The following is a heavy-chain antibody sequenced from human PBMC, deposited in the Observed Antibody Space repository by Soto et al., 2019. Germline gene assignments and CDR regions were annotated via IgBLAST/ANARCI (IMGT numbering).Heavy chain of an antibody. CDR2: IIPIFGTA. V-gene: IGHV1-69*12. D-gene: IGHD2-21*02. CDR3: ERGQAIVVVTATYYYYGMDV. CDR1: GGTFSSYA. J-gene: IGHJ6*02. Sequence: QVQLVQSGAEVKKPGSSVKVSCKASGGTFSSYAISWVRQAPGQGLEWMGGIIPIFGTANYAQKFQGRVTITADESTSPAYLELSRLRSEDTAVYYCERGQAIVVVTATYYYYGMDVWGQGTTVTVSS.